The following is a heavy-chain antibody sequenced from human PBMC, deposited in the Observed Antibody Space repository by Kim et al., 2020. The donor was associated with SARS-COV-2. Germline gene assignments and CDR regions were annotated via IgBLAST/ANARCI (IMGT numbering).Heavy chain of an antibody. D-gene: IGHD3-10*01. V-gene: IGHV1-69*13. Sequence: SVKVSCKASGGTFSSYAISWVRQAPGQGLEWMGGIIPIFGTANYAQKFQGRVTITADESTSTAYMELSSLRSEDTAVYYCAGFGDRGNYFDYWGQGTLVTVSS. CDR2: IIPIFGTA. J-gene: IGHJ4*02. CDR3: AGFGDRGNYFDY. CDR1: GGTFSSYA.